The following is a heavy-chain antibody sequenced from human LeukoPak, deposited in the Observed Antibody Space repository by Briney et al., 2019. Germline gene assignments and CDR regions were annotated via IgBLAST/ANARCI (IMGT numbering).Heavy chain of an antibody. J-gene: IGHJ5*02. Sequence: SETLSLTCTVSGGSISSGGYYWSWIRQHPGKGLEWIGYIYYSGSTYSNPSLKGRVTISVDTSKNQFSLKLSYVTAGDTAVYYCARWKGPATIFAWFDPWGPGTPGTVSS. CDR2: IYYSGST. V-gene: IGHV4-31*03. CDR1: GGSISSGGYY. CDR3: ARWKGPATIFAWFDP. D-gene: IGHD3-3*01.